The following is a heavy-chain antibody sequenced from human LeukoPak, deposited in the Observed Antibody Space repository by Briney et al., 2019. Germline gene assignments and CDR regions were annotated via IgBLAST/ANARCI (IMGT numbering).Heavy chain of an antibody. CDR1: GFTFSSYS. Sequence: SGGSLRLSCAASGFTFSSYSMNWVRQAPGKGLEWVSGINWNSGSIGYADSVKGRFTISRDNAKNSLYLQMNSLRPEDTALYYCAKDCIKMKGIAAAGYDYWGPGTLVTVSS. J-gene: IGHJ4*02. V-gene: IGHV3-9*01. D-gene: IGHD6-13*01. CDR2: INWNSGSI. CDR3: AKDCIKMKGIAAAGYDY.